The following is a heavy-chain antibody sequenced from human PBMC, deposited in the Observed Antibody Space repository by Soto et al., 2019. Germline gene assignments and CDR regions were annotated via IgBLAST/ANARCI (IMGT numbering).Heavy chain of an antibody. V-gene: IGHV1-8*01. Sequence: ASLKVACKASGYTFTGYDINWVRQAAGQELEWMGWMDPKSGYTDYAQKFQGRVTMTRNTSISTAYMELSSLRSEDTAVYYCASTKYDSSAYYYWYLGLWGRGTLVTVSS. CDR2: MDPKSGYT. CDR3: ASTKYDSSAYYYWYLGL. CDR1: GYTFTGYD. J-gene: IGHJ2*01. D-gene: IGHD3-22*01.